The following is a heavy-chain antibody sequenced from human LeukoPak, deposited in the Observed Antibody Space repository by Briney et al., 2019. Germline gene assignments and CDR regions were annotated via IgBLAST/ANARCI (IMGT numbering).Heavy chain of an antibody. J-gene: IGHJ4*02. D-gene: IGHD3-22*01. Sequence: SETLSLTCTVSGGSISSYYWSWIRQPPGKGLEWIGYIYYSGSTNYNPPLKSRVTMSVDTSKNQFSLKLSSVTAADTAVYYCARHQESWLSNRYFDYWGQGTLVTVSS. V-gene: IGHV4-59*08. CDR1: GGSISSYY. CDR3: ARHQESWLSNRYFDY. CDR2: IYYSGST.